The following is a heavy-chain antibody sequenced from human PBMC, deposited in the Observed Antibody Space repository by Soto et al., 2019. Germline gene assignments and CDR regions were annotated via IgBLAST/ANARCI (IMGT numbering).Heavy chain of an antibody. D-gene: IGHD1-7*01. CDR2: IIPILGIA. J-gene: IGHJ6*03. V-gene: IGHV1-69*08. Sequence: QVQLVQSGAEVKKPGSSVKVSCKASGGTFSSYTISWVRQAPGQGLEWMGRIIPILGIANYAQKFQGRVTITADKSTSTAYMELSSLRSEDTAVYYCARDPGELIGGYYYMDVWGKGTTVTVSS. CDR1: GGTFSSYT. CDR3: ARDPGELIGGYYYMDV.